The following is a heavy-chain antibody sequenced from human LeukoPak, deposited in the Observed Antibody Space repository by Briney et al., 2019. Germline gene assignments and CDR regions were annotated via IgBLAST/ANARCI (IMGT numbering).Heavy chain of an antibody. CDR3: ARGRYYDFWSGHTNFDY. CDR2: INHSGST. CDR1: GGSFSGYY. J-gene: IGHJ4*02. Sequence: SETLSLTCAVYGGSFSGYYWSWIRQPPGKGLEWIGEINHSGSTNYNPSLKSRVTISVDTSKNQFSLKLSSVTAADTAVYYCARGRYYDFWSGHTNFDYWGQGPLVTVSS. D-gene: IGHD3-3*01. V-gene: IGHV4-34*01.